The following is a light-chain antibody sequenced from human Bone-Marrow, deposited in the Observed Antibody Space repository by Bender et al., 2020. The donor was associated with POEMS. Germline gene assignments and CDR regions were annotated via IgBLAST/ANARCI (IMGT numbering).Light chain of an antibody. CDR3: AVWDDSLNGWV. V-gene: IGLV1-44*01. CDR1: SSNIGAHA. Sequence: QSVLTQPPSASGTPGQRVTISCSGVSSNIGAHAVNWYQHLPGTAPKLLIYSSHRRPSEVPDRFSGSRSGTSASLAISGLQSEDEADCYCAVWDDSLNGWVFGGGTKLTVL. J-gene: IGLJ3*02. CDR2: SSH.